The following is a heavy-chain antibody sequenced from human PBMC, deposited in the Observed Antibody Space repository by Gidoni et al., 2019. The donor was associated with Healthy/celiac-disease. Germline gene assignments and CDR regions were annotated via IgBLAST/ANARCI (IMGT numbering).Heavy chain of an antibody. CDR2: ILYDGSNK. J-gene: IGHJ4*02. CDR1: GFTFRSYG. D-gene: IGHD6-25*01. V-gene: IGHV3-33*01. Sequence: QVQLVEYGGGVVQPGRSLRLSCAASGFTFRSYGMHWVRQAPGKGLEWVAVILYDGSNKYYADSVKGRFTISRDNSKNTLYLQMNSLRAEDTAVYYCARALPSIAADYWGQGTLVTVSS. CDR3: ARALPSIAADY.